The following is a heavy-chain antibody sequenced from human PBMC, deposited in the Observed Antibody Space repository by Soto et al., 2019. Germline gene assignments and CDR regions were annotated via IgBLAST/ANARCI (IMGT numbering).Heavy chain of an antibody. CDR2: IYYSGST. Sequence: SQTLSLTCTVSGGSISSSSYYWGWIRQPPGKGLEWIGSIYYSGSTYYNPSLKSRVTISVDTSKNQFSLKLSSVTAADTAVYYCASLAGYSSGWYVSDYWGQGTLVTVSS. J-gene: IGHJ4*02. CDR1: GGSISSSSYY. V-gene: IGHV4-39*01. D-gene: IGHD6-19*01. CDR3: ASLAGYSSGWYVSDY.